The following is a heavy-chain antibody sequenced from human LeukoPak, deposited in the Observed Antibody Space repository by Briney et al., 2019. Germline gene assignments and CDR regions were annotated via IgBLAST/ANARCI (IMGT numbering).Heavy chain of an antibody. CDR3: ARGRIPLYYYDGPGAFDI. CDR2: ISGSGGSP. CDR1: GFTFSSYA. Sequence: PGGSLRLSCAASGFTFSSYAMSWVRQAPGKGLEWVSAISGSGGSPYYADSVKGRFTISRDNSKNTLYLQMNSLRAEDTAVFYCARGRIPLYYYDGPGAFDIWGQGTMVTVSS. V-gene: IGHV3-23*01. J-gene: IGHJ3*02. D-gene: IGHD3-22*01.